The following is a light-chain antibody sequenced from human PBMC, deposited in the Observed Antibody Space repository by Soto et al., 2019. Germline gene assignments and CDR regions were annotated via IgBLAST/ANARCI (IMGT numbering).Light chain of an antibody. V-gene: IGKV3-20*01. CDR1: ESVGDY. J-gene: IGKJ5*01. CDR2: GAT. CDR3: QQYVTSPAIT. Sequence: PWERATLSCWASESVGDYLAWYQQKPGQAPRLLIYGATKRTSGTPDRFSGTGSETAFTLAIRRLEPGDFAVYYCQQYVTSPAITFGQGPRLEIK.